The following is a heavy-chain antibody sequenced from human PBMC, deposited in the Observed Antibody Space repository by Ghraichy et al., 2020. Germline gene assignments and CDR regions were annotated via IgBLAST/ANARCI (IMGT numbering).Heavy chain of an antibody. Sequence: SETLSPTCTVSGGSFSTYYWTWIRQPPGKELEWIGYIYDSGSTIYNPSLKSRVTISADTSRNQFSLTLTSVTAADTAVYYCARRVTTTPGERFDPWGQGTLVTVSS. CDR2: IYDSGST. CDR1: GGSFSTYY. D-gene: IGHD3-10*01. CDR3: ARRVTTTPGERFDP. V-gene: IGHV4-4*09. J-gene: IGHJ5*02.